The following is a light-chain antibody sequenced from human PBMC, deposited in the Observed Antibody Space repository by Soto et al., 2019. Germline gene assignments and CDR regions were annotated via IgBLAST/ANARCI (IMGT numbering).Light chain of an antibody. Sequence: EIVLTQSPGTRSLSPGERATLSCRAIQSVSSSYLSWYQQKPGQAPRRLIYGASSWATGIPDRLSGSGSGTDFALTISRLEPEDFAVYYCQQYGNSRTFGQGTKVDIK. V-gene: IGKV3-20*01. CDR2: GAS. CDR1: QSVSSSY. J-gene: IGKJ1*01. CDR3: QQYGNSRT.